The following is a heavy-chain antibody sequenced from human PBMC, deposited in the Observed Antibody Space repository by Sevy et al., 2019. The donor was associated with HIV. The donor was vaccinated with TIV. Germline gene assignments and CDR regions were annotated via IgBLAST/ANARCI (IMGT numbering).Heavy chain of an antibody. CDR2: TYWDDDK. V-gene: IGHV2-5*02. Sequence: SGPTLVNPTQTLTLTCTFSGFSLSTSGVGVGWIRQPPGKALEWLALTYWDDDKRHSPSLKGRLTITKDTSKYQVVLTITTMAPVDTATYYCAHSSGIYDSSGYFDYWGQGTLVTVSS. CDR1: GFSLSTSGVG. J-gene: IGHJ4*02. CDR3: AHSSGIYDSSGYFDY. D-gene: IGHD3-22*01.